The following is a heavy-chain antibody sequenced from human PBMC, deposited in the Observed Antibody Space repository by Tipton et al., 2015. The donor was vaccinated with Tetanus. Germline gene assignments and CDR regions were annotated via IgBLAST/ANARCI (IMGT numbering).Heavy chain of an antibody. Sequence: SLRLSCAASGFTFSSYAMHWVRQAPGKGLEWVAVISYDGSNKYYADSVKGRFTISRDNSKNTLYLQMNSLRAEDTAVYYCARDHRGSAMVKDKRDHYYYYGMDVWGQGTTVTVSS. D-gene: IGHD5-18*01. V-gene: IGHV3-30*04. CDR1: GFTFSSYA. CDR3: ARDHRGSAMVKDKRDHYYYYGMDV. CDR2: ISYDGSNK. J-gene: IGHJ6*02.